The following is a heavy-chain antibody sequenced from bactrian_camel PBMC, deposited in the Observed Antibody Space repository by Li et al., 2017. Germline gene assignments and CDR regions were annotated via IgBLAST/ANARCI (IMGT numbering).Heavy chain of an antibody. D-gene: IGHD1*01. CDR1: GYSSIVNC. CDR3: AAEIPRGDECYSGSRFGY. V-gene: IGHV3S53*01. Sequence: HVQLVESGGGSVDAGGSLRLSCAASGYSSIVNCMGWYRQASGKEREGLAAIDRADGSTNYADSVKGRFTISQDNAKNTMYLEMNSLKPEDTAMYYCAAEIPRGDECYSGSRFGYVGQGTQVTVS. J-gene: IGHJ6*01. CDR2: IDRADGST.